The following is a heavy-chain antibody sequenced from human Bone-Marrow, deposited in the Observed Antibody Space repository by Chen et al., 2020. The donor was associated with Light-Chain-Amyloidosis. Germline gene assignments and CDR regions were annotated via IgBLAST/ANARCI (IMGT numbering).Heavy chain of an antibody. V-gene: IGHV5-51*01. J-gene: IGHJ4*02. D-gene: IGHD5-12*01. CDR2: IYPDDSDA. Sequence: GPEVKXXGESLKISCKGSGYPFPNYWIGWVRQMPGKGLEWMGVIYPDDSDARYSPSFEGQVTISADKSITTAYLQWRSLKASDTAMYYCARRRDGYNFDYWGQGTLVTVSS. CDR3: ARRRDGYNFDY. CDR1: GYPFPNYW.